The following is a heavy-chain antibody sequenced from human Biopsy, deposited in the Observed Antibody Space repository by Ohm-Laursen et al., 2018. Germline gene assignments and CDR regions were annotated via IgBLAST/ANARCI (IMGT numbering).Heavy chain of an antibody. V-gene: IGHV4-61*05. J-gene: IGHJ2*01. CDR2: FYYSGST. CDR1: GDSISSSTYY. D-gene: IGHD5-24*01. CDR3: ASAGYNPDWNFDL. Sequence: GTLSLTCSVSGDSISSSTYYWGWIRQPPGKGLEWIGNFYYSGSTNYNPSLKSRITMSLDRSKSQVSLRMKSVTAADTAVYYCASAGYNPDWNFDLWGRGTRVTVSS.